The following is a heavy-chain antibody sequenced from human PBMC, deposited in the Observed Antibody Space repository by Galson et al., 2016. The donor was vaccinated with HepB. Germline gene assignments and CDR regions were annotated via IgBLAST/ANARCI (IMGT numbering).Heavy chain of an antibody. Sequence: SLRLSCAASGFTFSTYSMNWVRQAPGKGLEWVSYISSSSGTIYYADSVKGRFTISRDNAKNSLYLQMNSPRAEDTAVYYCARLTGYYNAFDYWGQGTLVTVSS. CDR2: ISSSSGTI. V-gene: IGHV3-48*01. D-gene: IGHD3-9*01. CDR3: ARLTGYYNAFDY. CDR1: GFTFSTYS. J-gene: IGHJ4*02.